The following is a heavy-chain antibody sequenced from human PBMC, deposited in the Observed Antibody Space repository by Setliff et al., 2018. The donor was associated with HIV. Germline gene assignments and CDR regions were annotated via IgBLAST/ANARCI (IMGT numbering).Heavy chain of an antibody. CDR1: GGSIDTYY. CDR2: IYYTGAT. D-gene: IGHD2-15*01. V-gene: IGHV4-59*01. CDR3: AREAPGSRNRWPYYFDY. J-gene: IGHJ4*01. Sequence: PSETLSLTCPVSGGSIDTYYWTWLRQSPGKGLEWIGSIYYTGATNYSPSLKSRVTILLDTSRRQFSLKLFSVTAADTAVYYCAREAPGSRNRWPYYFDYWGHGTLVTVSS.